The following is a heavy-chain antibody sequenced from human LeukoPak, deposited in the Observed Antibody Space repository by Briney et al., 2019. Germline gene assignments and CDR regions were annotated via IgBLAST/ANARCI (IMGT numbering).Heavy chain of an antibody. CDR2: IIPIFGTA. J-gene: IGHJ6*03. CDR3: ARPRRSERAHFPHYYYYYYMDV. V-gene: IGHV1-69*06. D-gene: IGHD2-15*01. CDR1: GGTFSSYA. Sequence: ASVKVSCKASGGTFSSYAISWVRQAPGQGLEWMGGIIPIFGTANYAQKFQGRVTITADKSTSTAYMELSSLRSEDTAVYYCARPRRSERAHFPHYYYYYYMDVWGKGTTVTVSS.